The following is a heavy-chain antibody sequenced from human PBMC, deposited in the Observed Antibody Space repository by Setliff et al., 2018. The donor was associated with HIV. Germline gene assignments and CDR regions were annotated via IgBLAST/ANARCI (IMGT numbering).Heavy chain of an antibody. J-gene: IGHJ3*02. Sequence: GGSLRLSCAASGFTFSSYSMNWVRQAPGKGLEWVSSISSSSSYIYYADSVKGRFTISRDNAKNSLYLQMNSLRAEDTAVYYCARDLGPSYGRYEGGAFDIWGQGTMVTVSS. CDR1: GFTFSSYS. V-gene: IGHV3-21*01. CDR2: ISSSSSYI. CDR3: ARDLGPSYGRYEGGAFDI. D-gene: IGHD3-16*01.